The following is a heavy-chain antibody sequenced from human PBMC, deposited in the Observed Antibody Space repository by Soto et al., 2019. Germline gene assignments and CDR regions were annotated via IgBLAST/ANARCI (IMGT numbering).Heavy chain of an antibody. J-gene: IGHJ6*02. V-gene: IGHV3-30-3*01. Sequence: QVQLVESGGGVVQPGRSLRLSCAASGFTFSSYAMHWVRQAPGKGLERVAVISYDGSNKYYADSVKGRFTISRDNSKNPLYLQMNSLRAEDTAVYYCARDDSGSYEYLFYYGMDVWGQGTTVTVSS. CDR3: ARDDSGSYEYLFYYGMDV. D-gene: IGHD1-26*01. CDR1: GFTFSSYA. CDR2: ISYDGSNK.